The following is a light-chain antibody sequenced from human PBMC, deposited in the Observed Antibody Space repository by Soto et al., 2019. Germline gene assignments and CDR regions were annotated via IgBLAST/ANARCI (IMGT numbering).Light chain of an antibody. CDR1: SSEIGAYNY. V-gene: IGLV2-14*01. CDR2: DVS. Sequence: QSVLTQSASVSGSPGQSITISCTGKSSEIGAYNYVSWNQQYPGKATKLMIYDVSNWPSGISNRFSGSKSGNTASLTISGLQAEDEADYYCSSYTSSGNYVFGTGTKVTVL. J-gene: IGLJ1*01. CDR3: SSYTSSGNYV.